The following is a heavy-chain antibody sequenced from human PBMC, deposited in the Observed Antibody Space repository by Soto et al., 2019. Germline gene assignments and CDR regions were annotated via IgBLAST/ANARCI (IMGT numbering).Heavy chain of an antibody. CDR2: IYYTGST. CDR1: GGSISSYY. CDR3: ARAAPISDFWSDYPKWFAP. V-gene: IGHV4-59*01. Sequence: PSETLSLTCTVSGGSISSYYWSWIRQPPGKGLEWIGYIYYTGSTNYKSSLKSRVTISVDTSKNQFSLKLSSVTAADTAVYYCARAAPISDFWSDYPKWFAPWGPGTMVTVSS. D-gene: IGHD3-3*01. J-gene: IGHJ5*02.